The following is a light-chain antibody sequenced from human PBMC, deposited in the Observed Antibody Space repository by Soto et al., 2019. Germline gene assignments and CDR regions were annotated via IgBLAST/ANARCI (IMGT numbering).Light chain of an antibody. Sequence: QSVLTQPPSASGAPGQRVTISCAGSNSNIGSNTVKRYQQLPGTAPKLLIFTNRQRPSGVPDRFSGSKSGTSVSLAISGPQSDEEVEYYSSAGGGRLSGLVVGTGTKPTV. CDR2: TNR. CDR3: SAGGGRLSGLV. V-gene: IGLV1-44*01. J-gene: IGLJ1*01. CDR1: NSNIGSNT.